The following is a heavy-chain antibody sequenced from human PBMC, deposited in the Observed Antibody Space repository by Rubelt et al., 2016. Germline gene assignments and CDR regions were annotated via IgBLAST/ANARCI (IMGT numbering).Heavy chain of an antibody. V-gene: IGHV4-59*08. CDR2: IYYSGST. J-gene: IGHJ5*02. CDR1: GGSISSYY. Sequence: QVQLQESGPGLVKPSETLSLTCTVSGGSISSYYWSWIRQPPGKGLEWIGYIYYSGSTNSNPSLKSRFTISVDTSKHQFSLKLVSVTAADTAVYHCARKNNRVRFGETNNWFDPWGRGTLVTVSS. D-gene: IGHD3-10*01. CDR3: ARKNNRVRFGETNNWFDP.